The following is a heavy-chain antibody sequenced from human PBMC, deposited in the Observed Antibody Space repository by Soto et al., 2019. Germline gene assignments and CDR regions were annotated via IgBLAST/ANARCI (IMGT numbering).Heavy chain of an antibody. CDR2: IIPMFETV. CDR1: GGTFDNYA. V-gene: IGHV1-69*13. D-gene: IGHD2-15*01. Sequence: SVKVSCKASGGTFDNYAVSWVRQAPGQGLEWMGGIIPMFETVNYAQRFQGRLTIAADESTSTAYMELTSLTSADTAIYFCARGLRTGNYGMDVWGHGTTVTVSS. CDR3: ARGLRTGNYGMDV. J-gene: IGHJ6*02.